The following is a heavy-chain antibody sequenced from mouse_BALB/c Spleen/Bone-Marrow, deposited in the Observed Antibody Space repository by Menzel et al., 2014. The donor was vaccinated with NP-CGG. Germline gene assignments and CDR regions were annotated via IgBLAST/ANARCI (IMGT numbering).Heavy chain of an antibody. CDR1: GYTFTSYW. J-gene: IGHJ4*01. Sequence: DLVKPGASVKLSCKASGYTFTSYWINWIKQRPGQGLEWIGRIAPGSGRTYYNEMFKGKATLTVDTSSSTADIQLSSLSSEDSAVYFCARFPIYYGNYGAMDDGGQGTSVTVSS. CDR2: IAPGSGRT. V-gene: IGHV1S41*01. CDR3: ARFPIYYGNYGAMDD. D-gene: IGHD2-1*01.